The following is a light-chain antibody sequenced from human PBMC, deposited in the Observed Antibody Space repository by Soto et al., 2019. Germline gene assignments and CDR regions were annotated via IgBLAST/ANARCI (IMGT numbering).Light chain of an antibody. CDR1: QSVSSY. CDR2: DAS. CDR3: QQRSNWLWT. J-gene: IGKJ1*01. V-gene: IGKV3-11*01. Sequence: IVLTQSPATLSLSPGERATLSCRASQSVSSYLAWYQQKPGQAPRLLIYDASNRATGIPARLSGSGSGTDFTLTISSLEPEDFAVYYCQQRSNWLWTFGQGTKV.